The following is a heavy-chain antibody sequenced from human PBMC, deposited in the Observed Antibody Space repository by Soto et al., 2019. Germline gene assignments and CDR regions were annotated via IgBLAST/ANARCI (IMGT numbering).Heavy chain of an antibody. CDR3: ASGASRWYPYFFDS. CDR2: IIPYYNTL. V-gene: IGHV1-69*01. J-gene: IGHJ4*02. Sequence: QAQVVQSGAEVRKPGSSVTLSCKASEGTFNSYAIAWVRPAPGQGLEWMGGIIPYYNTLNYAQKFQDRVTITADDFTNTVYMELSSLRSDDTAVYFGASGASRWYPYFFDSWAQGTLVTVSS. D-gene: IGHD6-13*01. CDR1: EGTFNSYA.